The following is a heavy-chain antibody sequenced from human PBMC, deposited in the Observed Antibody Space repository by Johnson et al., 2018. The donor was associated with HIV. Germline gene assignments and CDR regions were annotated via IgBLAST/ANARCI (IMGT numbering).Heavy chain of an antibody. CDR2: ISSGGVT. V-gene: IGHV3-66*01. D-gene: IGHD3-22*01. CDR1: GFTFSSYD. J-gene: IGHJ3*02. Sequence: EKLVESGGGLVQPGGSLRLSCAASGFTFSSYDMHWVRQATGKGLEWVSVISSGGVTYYIDSVKGRFTISRDNSKNTLYLQMNSLRAEDTAVYYCARDRPIAPFDIWGQGTMVTVSS. CDR3: ARDRPIAPFDI.